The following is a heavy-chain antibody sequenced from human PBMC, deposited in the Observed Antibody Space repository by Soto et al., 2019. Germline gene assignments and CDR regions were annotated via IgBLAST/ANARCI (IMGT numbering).Heavy chain of an antibody. CDR2: INHSGST. Sequence: SETLSLTCAVYGGSFSGYYCSWIRQPPGKGLEWIGEINHSGSTNYNPSLKSRVTISVDTSKNQFSLKLSSVTAADTAVYYCASFHDYSNNRIDYWGQGTLVTVSS. V-gene: IGHV4-34*01. CDR1: GGSFSGYY. CDR3: ASFHDYSNNRIDY. D-gene: IGHD4-4*01. J-gene: IGHJ4*02.